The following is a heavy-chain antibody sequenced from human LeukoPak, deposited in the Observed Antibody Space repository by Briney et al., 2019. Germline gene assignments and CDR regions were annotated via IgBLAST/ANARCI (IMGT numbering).Heavy chain of an antibody. CDR2: INTNTGNP. D-gene: IGHD3-22*01. J-gene: IGHJ4*02. CDR3: ARDPNHYYDSSGYYGDY. CDR1: GYTFTNFA. Sequence: ASVKVTCKASGYTFTNFAMNWVRQAPGQGLEWMGWINTNTGNPTYAQGFTGRFVFSLDTSVSTAYLQISSLKAEDTAVYYCARDPNHYYDSSGYYGDYWGQGTLVTVSS. V-gene: IGHV7-4-1*02.